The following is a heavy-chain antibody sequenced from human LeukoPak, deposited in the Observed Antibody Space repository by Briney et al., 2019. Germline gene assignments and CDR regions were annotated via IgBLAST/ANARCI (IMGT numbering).Heavy chain of an antibody. CDR2: MSYGGQNE. V-gene: IGHV3-30*03. CDR3: ARGPTRANSSDY. J-gene: IGHJ4*02. CDR1: GLTFSGYD. Sequence: GGSLRLSCAASGLTFSGYDMHRVRQAPGKGPEWVAVMSYGGQNERYADSVKGRFTVSRDNPKNTLYLQMNSLRAEDTAVYYCARGPTRANSSDYWGQGTLVTVSS. D-gene: IGHD2/OR15-2a*01.